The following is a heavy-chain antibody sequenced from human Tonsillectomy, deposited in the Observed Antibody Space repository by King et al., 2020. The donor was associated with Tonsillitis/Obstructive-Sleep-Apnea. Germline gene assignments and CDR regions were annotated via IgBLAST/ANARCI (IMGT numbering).Heavy chain of an antibody. Sequence: QLQESGPGLVKPSQTLSLTCTVSGGSISSGGYCWSWIRQHPGKCLEWIGYISYSGSTYYNPSLKSRVTISVDTSKNQLSLKLSSMTAADTAVYFCASAHYYVGSAYYPNYYGMDVWGQGTTVTVSS. CDR3: ASAHYYVGSAYYPNYYGMDV. CDR1: GGSISSGGYC. D-gene: IGHD3-22*01. CDR2: ISYSGST. J-gene: IGHJ6*02. V-gene: IGHV4-31*03.